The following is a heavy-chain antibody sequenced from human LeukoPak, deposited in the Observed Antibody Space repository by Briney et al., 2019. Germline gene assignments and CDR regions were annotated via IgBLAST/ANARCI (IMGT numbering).Heavy chain of an antibody. V-gene: IGHV3-48*01. CDR1: GFTFSSYS. J-gene: IGHJ4*02. D-gene: IGHD6-13*01. CDR3: AKVWVAKAAALDY. CDR2: ISSSSSTI. Sequence: GGSLRLSCAASGFTFSSYSMNWVRQAPGKGLEWVSYISSSSSTIYYADSVKGRFTISRDNAKNSLYLQMNSLRAEDTAVYYCAKVWVAKAAALDYWGQGTLVTVSS.